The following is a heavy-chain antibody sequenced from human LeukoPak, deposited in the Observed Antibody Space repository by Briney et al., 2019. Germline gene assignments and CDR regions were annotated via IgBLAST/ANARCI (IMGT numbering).Heavy chain of an antibody. CDR1: GFTFSSYG. Sequence: PGGSLRLSCAASGFTFSSYGMHWVRQAPGKGLEWVAFIGCDGSNKYYADSVKGRFTISRDNSKNTLSLQMSSLRAEDTAVYYCARDKVYAGVAADYWGQGTLVTVSS. CDR3: ARDKVYAGVAADY. CDR2: IGCDGSNK. J-gene: IGHJ4*02. D-gene: IGHD3-3*01. V-gene: IGHV3-30*02.